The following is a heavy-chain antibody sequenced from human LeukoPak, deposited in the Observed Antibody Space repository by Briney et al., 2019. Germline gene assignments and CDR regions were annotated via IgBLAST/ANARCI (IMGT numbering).Heavy chain of an antibody. CDR1: GFTFSSYG. CDR2: ISYDGSNK. J-gene: IGHJ6*03. CDR3: AKDDGNGYNSYYYYMDV. V-gene: IGHV3-30*18. D-gene: IGHD5-24*01. Sequence: PGGSLRLSCAASGFTFSSYGMHWVRQAPGKGLEWVAVISYDGSNKYYADSVKGRFTISRDNSKNTLYLQMNSLRAEDTAVYYCAKDDGNGYNSYYYYMDVWGKGTTVTVSS.